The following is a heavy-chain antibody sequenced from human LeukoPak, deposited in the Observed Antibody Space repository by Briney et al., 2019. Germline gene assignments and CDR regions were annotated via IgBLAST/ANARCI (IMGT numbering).Heavy chain of an antibody. V-gene: IGHV3-30*02. CDR3: VKDNPLDY. CDR1: GFTFSSYS. CDR2: IRYDGNNK. J-gene: IGHJ4*02. D-gene: IGHD1-14*01. Sequence: QSGGSLRLSCAASGFTFSSYSMNWVRQAPGKGLEWVSFIRYDGNNKLYADSVKGRFTISRDNSKNTLYLHINSLRAEDTALYYCVKDNPLDYWGQGTLVIVSS.